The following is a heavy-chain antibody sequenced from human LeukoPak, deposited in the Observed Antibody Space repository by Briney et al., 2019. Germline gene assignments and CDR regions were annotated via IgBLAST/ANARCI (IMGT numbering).Heavy chain of an antibody. Sequence: GGSLRLSCAASGFTFSSYAMSWVRQAPGKGLQWVSTISGSGGSTYYADSVKGRFTISRDNSKNTLYLQMNSLRADDTAVYYCARRPGLERYYFDYWGQGTLVTVSP. CDR3: ARRPGLERYYFDY. V-gene: IGHV3-23*01. CDR1: GFTFSSYA. J-gene: IGHJ4*02. D-gene: IGHD1-1*01. CDR2: ISGSGGST.